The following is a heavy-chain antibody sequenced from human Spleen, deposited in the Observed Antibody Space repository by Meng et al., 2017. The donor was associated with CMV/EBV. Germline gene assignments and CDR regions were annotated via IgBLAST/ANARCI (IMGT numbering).Heavy chain of an antibody. Sequence: GGSLRLSCAASGFTFSSYWMTWVRQAPGKGLEWVSYISSGGTTIHYADSVKGRFTISRDNAKNSLHLQMNSLRAEDTAVYYCVREEAMDVWGQGTTVTVSS. CDR1: GFTFSSYW. CDR2: ISSGGTTI. CDR3: VREEAMDV. J-gene: IGHJ6*02. V-gene: IGHV3-48*04.